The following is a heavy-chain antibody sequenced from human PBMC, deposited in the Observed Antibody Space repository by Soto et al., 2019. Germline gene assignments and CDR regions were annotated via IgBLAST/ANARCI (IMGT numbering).Heavy chain of an antibody. Sequence: QVQLQESGPGLVKPSQTLSLTCTVSGGSISSGGYYWSWIRQHPGKGLEWIGYIYYSGSTYYNPSLKSRVTISVDTSKNQFSRKLSSVTAADTAVYYCARDYYYGSGSYYNRRFDPWGQGTLVTVSS. CDR1: GGSISSGGYY. J-gene: IGHJ5*02. V-gene: IGHV4-31*03. CDR2: IYYSGST. CDR3: ARDYYYGSGSYYNRRFDP. D-gene: IGHD3-10*01.